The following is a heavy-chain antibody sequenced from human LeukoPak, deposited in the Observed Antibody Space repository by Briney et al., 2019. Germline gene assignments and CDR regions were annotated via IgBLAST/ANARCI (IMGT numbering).Heavy chain of an antibody. CDR3: ARVFHYYDTSVFDY. CDR2: INPNSGGT. J-gene: IGHJ4*02. Sequence: GASVKVSCKASGYTFTGYYMHWVRQAPGQGLEWMGWINPNSGGTNYAQKFQDRVTMTRDTSISTAYMDLSRLRSDDTAVYYCARVFHYYDTSVFDYWGQGTLVTVSS. D-gene: IGHD3-22*01. V-gene: IGHV1-2*02. CDR1: GYTFTGYY.